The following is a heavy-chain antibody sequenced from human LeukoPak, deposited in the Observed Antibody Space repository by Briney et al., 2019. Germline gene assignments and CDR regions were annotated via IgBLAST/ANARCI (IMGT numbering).Heavy chain of an antibody. Sequence: SETLSLTRTVSGGSISSSSYYWGWIRQPPGKGLEWIGSIYYSGSTYYNPSLKSRVTISVDTSKNQFSLKLSSVTAADTAVYYCASQKGSSEAPVDYRGQGTLVTVSS. CDR1: GGSISSSSYY. J-gene: IGHJ4*02. CDR2: IYYSGST. V-gene: IGHV4-39*01. CDR3: ASQKGSSEAPVDY. D-gene: IGHD6-13*01.